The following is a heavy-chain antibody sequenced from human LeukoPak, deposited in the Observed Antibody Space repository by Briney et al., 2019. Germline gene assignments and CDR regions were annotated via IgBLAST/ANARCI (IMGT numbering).Heavy chain of an antibody. V-gene: IGHV3-23*01. D-gene: IGHD2-2*01. CDR2: LSGGGDSI. Sequence: GGSLRLSCAASGFTFASYAMNWVRQVSGKGLEWVSALSGGGDSIYYADSVKGRFTISRDNSKNTLYLQMNSLRAEDTATYYCAKDSPVLTSWGQGTLVTVSS. CDR1: GFTFASYA. CDR3: AKDSPVLTS. J-gene: IGHJ4*02.